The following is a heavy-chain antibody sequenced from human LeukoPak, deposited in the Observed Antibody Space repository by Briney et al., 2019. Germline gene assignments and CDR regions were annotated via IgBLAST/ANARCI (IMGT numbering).Heavy chain of an antibody. CDR2: ISSRSSYI. Sequence: GGSLRRSXAASGFTFRAHSMNWVRQAPGKGLEWVASISSRSSYIYYGGSVKGRFTVSRDNARNSVYLQMNSLRVEDTAVYYCVRRAVSGEEALDFDYWGQGTLVTVSS. J-gene: IGHJ4*02. D-gene: IGHD6-19*01. V-gene: IGHV3-21*01. CDR1: GFTFRAHS. CDR3: VRRAVSGEEALDFDY.